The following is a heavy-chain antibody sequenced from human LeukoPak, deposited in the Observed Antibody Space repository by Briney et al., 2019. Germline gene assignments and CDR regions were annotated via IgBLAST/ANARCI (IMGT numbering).Heavy chain of an antibody. CDR2: IWYDGSNK. Sequence: GGSLRLSCAASGFTFSSHSMNWVRQAPGKGLEWVAVIWYDGSNKYYGDSVKGRFTVSRDNSKNTLYLQMNSLRAEDTAVYYCARGGTSAAGIDYWGQGTLVTVSS. J-gene: IGHJ4*02. CDR1: GFTFSSHS. CDR3: ARGGTSAAGIDY. D-gene: IGHD6-13*01. V-gene: IGHV3-33*08.